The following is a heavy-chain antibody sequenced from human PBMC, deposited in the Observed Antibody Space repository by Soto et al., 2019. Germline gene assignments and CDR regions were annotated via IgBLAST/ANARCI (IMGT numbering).Heavy chain of an antibody. D-gene: IGHD7-27*01. J-gene: IGHJ4*02. CDR2: ISHSGST. CDR3: ARGWGRIFDY. CDR1: GGSFSGFY. V-gene: IGHV4-34*01. Sequence: QVQLQQWGAGLLKPSETLSLTCAVYGGSFSGFYWSWIRQPPGKGLEWIGEISHSGSTNYNPSLXSXVXIXIDTSKNQFSLKLSSVTAADTAVYYCARGWGRIFDYWGQGTLVTVSS.